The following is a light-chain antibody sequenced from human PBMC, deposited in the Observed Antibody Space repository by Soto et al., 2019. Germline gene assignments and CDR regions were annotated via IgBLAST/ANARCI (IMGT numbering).Light chain of an antibody. CDR1: SSDIGGYDY. CDR2: GVT. V-gene: IGLV2-14*01. CDR3: SSYTSNRVVV. J-gene: IGLJ2*01. Sequence: QSALTQPASVSGSPGQSITISCTGTSSDIGGYDYVSWYQHHPGKAPKFIIYGVTNRPSGVSHRFSGSKSANTASLTISGLQAEDEADYYCSSYTSNRVVVFGGGTKLTVL.